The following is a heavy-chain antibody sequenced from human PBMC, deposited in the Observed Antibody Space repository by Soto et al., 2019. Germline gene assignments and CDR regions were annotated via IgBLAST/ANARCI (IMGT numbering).Heavy chain of an antibody. CDR3: AGLDIWTADY. CDR1: GASMMSYY. Sequence: QVQLQESGPGLVKPSETLSLTCTVSGASMMSYYWSWIRQPPGKGLEWIGFIFYTGATDYNPSFESRVTLSVDMSKNQFSLNLSSVTAADSAVYYCAGLDIWTADYWGQGTLVTVSP. D-gene: IGHD3-9*01. CDR2: IFYTGAT. J-gene: IGHJ4*02. V-gene: IGHV4-59*08.